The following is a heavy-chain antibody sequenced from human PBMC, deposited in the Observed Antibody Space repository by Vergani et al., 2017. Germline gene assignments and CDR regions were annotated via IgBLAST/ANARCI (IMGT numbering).Heavy chain of an antibody. CDR1: NYTFIDYG. J-gene: IGHJ4*02. Sequence: QVQLVQSEAEVKKPEASVKVSCKASNYTFIDYGISWVRQAPGQGLEWMGWISAYNGNTNYAPKFQGRVTMTTDTTTSTAYMDLSSLTSDDTAVYYCARGGRYSASWAAFDYWGQGTLVTVSS. D-gene: IGHD6-13*01. CDR2: ISAYNGNT. V-gene: IGHV1-18*01. CDR3: ARGGRYSASWAAFDY.